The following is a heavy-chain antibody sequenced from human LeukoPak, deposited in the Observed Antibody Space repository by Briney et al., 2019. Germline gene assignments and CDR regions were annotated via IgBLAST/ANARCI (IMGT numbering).Heavy chain of an antibody. CDR2: IDHSGST. CDR1: GYSISSGYY. J-gene: IGHJ6*03. CDR3: ARRRYMDV. D-gene: IGHD5-24*01. V-gene: IGHV4-38-2*02. Sequence: SETLSLTCTVSGYSISSGYYWTWIRQPPGKGLEWIGEIDHSGSTSYNPSLKSRVTISVDASKNQFSLKLSSVTAADTAVYYCARRRYMDVWGKGTTVTISS.